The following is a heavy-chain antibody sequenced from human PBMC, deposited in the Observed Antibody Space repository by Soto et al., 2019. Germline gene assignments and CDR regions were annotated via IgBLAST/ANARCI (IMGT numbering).Heavy chain of an antibody. J-gene: IGHJ1*01. V-gene: IGHV3-30*03. CDR3: ASGMTAAAGNLQH. Sequence: SGGSLRLSCAASGFTFSNYGMYWVRQAPGKGLEWVAFISYDGSNKYYADSVKGRFTISRDNSKNTLYLQMNSLRAEDTAMYYCASGMTAAAGNLQHWGQGTLVTVSS. CDR1: GFTFSNYG. D-gene: IGHD6-13*01. CDR2: ISYDGSNK.